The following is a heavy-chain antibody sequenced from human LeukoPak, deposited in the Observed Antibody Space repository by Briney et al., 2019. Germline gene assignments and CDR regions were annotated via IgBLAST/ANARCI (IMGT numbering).Heavy chain of an antibody. CDR2: IYTSGST. V-gene: IGHV4-61*02. CDR1: GGSMSSGSYF. J-gene: IGHJ4*02. D-gene: IGHD5-24*01. CDR3: AREKRRNGYNYLDY. Sequence: PAQTLSLTCNVSGGSMSSGSYFWNWVRRPAGKGLEWIGRIYTSGSTNYTPSLNSRVPTSVDQSNNQFSLKLSSVTAANTAVYYCAREKRRNGYNYLDYWAQGPLVSVPS.